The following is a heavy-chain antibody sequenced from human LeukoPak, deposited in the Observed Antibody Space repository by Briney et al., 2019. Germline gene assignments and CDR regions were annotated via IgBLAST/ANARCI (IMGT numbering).Heavy chain of an antibody. CDR2: ISWNSGSI. CDR1: GFTFYDYA. CDR3: ASYSDSSGYNPVVLDY. J-gene: IGHJ4*02. V-gene: IGHV3-9*01. D-gene: IGHD3-22*01. Sequence: GRSLRLSCAASGFTFYDYAMHWVRQAPGKGLEWVSGISWNSGSIGYADSVKGRFTISRDNAKNSLYLQMNSLRAEDTAVYYCASYSDSSGYNPVVLDYWGQGTLVTVSS.